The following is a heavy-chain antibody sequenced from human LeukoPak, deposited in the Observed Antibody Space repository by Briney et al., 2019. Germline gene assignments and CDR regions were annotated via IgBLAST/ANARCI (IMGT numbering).Heavy chain of an antibody. CDR3: ARAVVGMTWFQ. Sequence: SETLSHTCAVYGGSFSGYYWSWIRQPAGKGLEWIGRIYTSGSTNYNPSLKSRVNISVETSKNQFSLKLSSVTAADTAVYYCARAVVGMTWFQWGQGTLVSVSS. J-gene: IGHJ4*02. CDR1: GGSFSGYY. D-gene: IGHD3-10*01. CDR2: IYTSGST. V-gene: IGHV4-59*10.